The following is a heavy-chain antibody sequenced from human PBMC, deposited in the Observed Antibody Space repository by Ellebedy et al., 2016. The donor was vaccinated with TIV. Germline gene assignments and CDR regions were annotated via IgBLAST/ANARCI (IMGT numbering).Heavy chain of an antibody. D-gene: IGHD4-17*01. CDR1: GSIFSSYW. J-gene: IGHJ3*02. CDR3: ARAAVTDAFDI. CDR2: IKQDGSEK. V-gene: IGHV3-7*03. Sequence: GESLKISCAASGSIFSSYWMSWVRQAPGKGLEWVANIKQDGSEKYYVDSVKGRFTISRDNAKNSLYLQMNSLRAEDTAVYYCARAAVTDAFDIWGQGTMVTVSS.